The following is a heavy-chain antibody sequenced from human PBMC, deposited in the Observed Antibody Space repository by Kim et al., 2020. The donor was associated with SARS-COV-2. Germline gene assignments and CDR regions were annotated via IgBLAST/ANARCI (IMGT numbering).Heavy chain of an antibody. Sequence: GGSLRLSCAASGFTFTSYSMNWVRQAPGKGLEWVSSISSGGSYIYYADSVKGRFAVSRDNAKSSLYLQMNSLRAEDTAVYYCARDRMKRTIAARPEMLFWGQGTLVTVSS. J-gene: IGHJ4*02. CDR1: GFTFTSYS. V-gene: IGHV3-21*01. D-gene: IGHD6-6*01. CDR3: ARDRMKRTIAARPEMLF. CDR2: ISSGGSYI.